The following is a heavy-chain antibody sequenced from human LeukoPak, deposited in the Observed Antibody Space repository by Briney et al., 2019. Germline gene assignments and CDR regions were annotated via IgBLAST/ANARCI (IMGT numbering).Heavy chain of an antibody. Sequence: PSETLSLTCTVSGGSISSSSYYWGWIRQPPGKGLEWIGSTYYSGSTYYNPSLKSRVTISVDTSKNQFSLKLSSVTAADTAVYYCARRGGSGSLFDYWGQGTLVTVSS. CDR2: TYYSGST. D-gene: IGHD3-10*01. V-gene: IGHV4-39*01. J-gene: IGHJ4*02. CDR1: GGSISSSSYY. CDR3: ARRGGSGSLFDY.